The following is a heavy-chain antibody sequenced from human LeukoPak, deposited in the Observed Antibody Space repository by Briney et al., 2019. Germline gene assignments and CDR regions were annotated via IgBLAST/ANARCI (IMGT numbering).Heavy chain of an antibody. CDR2: ISSGGDTI. Sequence: PGGSLRLSCAASGFIFTDYYMSWVRQAPGEGLEWVSYISSGGDTIYYADSVKGRFTISRHNAKNSLYLQMNSLRAEDTAVYYCARDFSDAFDLWGQGTMVTVSS. CDR1: GFIFTDYY. D-gene: IGHD3-3*01. V-gene: IGHV3-11*04. CDR3: ARDFSDAFDL. J-gene: IGHJ3*01.